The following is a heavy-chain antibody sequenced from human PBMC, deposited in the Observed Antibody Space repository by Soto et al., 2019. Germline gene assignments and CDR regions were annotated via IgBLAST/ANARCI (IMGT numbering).Heavy chain of an antibody. CDR1: GGTSSSYA. D-gene: IGHD3-3*01. J-gene: IGHJ6*02. CDR3: ASGFGVVIKGYYYYGMDV. Sequence: QVQLVQSGAEVKKPGSSVKVSCKASGGTSSSYAISWVRQAPGQGLEWMGGIIPIFGTANYAQKFQGRVTITADESTSTAYMELSSLRSEDTAVYYCASGFGVVIKGYYYYGMDVWGQGTTVTVSS. V-gene: IGHV1-69*01. CDR2: IIPIFGTA.